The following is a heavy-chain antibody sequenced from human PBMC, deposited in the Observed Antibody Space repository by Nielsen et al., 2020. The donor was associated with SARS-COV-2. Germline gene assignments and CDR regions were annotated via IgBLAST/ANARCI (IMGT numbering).Heavy chain of an antibody. V-gene: IGHV1-2*06. D-gene: IGHD3-3*01. CDR3: ARVPIFGVATIQGMDV. CDR1: GYTFTDYY. J-gene: IGHJ6*02. CDR2: INPNSGGT. Sequence: ASVKVSCKASGYTFTDYYIHWVRQAPGQGLEWMGRINPNSGGTNYAQKFQGRVTMTRDMSISTAYMELSRLRSDDTAVYYCARVPIFGVATIQGMDVWGQGTTVTVSS.